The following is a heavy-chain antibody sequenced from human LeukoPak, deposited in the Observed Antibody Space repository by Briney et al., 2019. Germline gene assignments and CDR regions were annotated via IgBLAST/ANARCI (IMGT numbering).Heavy chain of an antibody. J-gene: IGHJ4*02. CDR3: ARGVRIAVAGYIDC. CDR2: ISGSGGAT. Sequence: GGTLRLSCAASGFTFNTYGMSWVRQAPGKGLEWVSGISGSGGATYYADSVKGRFTISRDNSKNTLYLQMNSLRSDDTAVYYCARGVRIAVAGYIDCWGQGTLVTVSS. CDR1: GFTFNTYG. V-gene: IGHV3-23*01. D-gene: IGHD6-19*01.